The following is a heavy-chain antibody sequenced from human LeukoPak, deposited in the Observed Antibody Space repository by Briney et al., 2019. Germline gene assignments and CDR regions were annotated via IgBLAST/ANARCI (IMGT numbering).Heavy chain of an antibody. CDR2: IYTSGST. CDR3: ASEGCRGCGFDY. D-gene: IGHD3-10*01. V-gene: IGHV4-4*07. Sequence: SDTLSLTCKVSGGSISSYYWSWIRQPAGKGLEWIGRIYTSGSTNYNPSLKSRLTMSVDTSKNHFSLKLSSVPAAATAVYYCASEGCRGCGFDYWGQGTPVTVSS. CDR1: GGSISSYY. J-gene: IGHJ4*02.